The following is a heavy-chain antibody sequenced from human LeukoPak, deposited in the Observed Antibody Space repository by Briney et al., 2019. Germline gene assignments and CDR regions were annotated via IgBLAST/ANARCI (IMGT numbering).Heavy chain of an antibody. D-gene: IGHD3-10*01. Sequence: SETLSLTCTVSGGSINAYYWTWIRQPPGKRLEWMGFIYHSGNTNYNPSLKSRVTISVDTSKNQLSLKLSSATAADTAVYYCARSNLYGSFNFDSWGQGTLVTVSS. J-gene: IGHJ4*02. CDR3: ARSNLYGSFNFDS. CDR1: GGSINAYY. V-gene: IGHV4-59*01. CDR2: IYHSGNT.